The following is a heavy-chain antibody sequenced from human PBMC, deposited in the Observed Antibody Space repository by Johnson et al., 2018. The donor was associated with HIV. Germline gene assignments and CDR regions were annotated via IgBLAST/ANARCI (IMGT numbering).Heavy chain of an antibody. J-gene: IGHJ3*02. CDR1: GFTVSSNY. D-gene: IGHD3-22*01. CDR2: IYSGGST. Sequence: VQLVESGGGLIQPGGSLRLSCAASGFTVSSNYMSWVRQAPGKGLEWVSVIYSGGSTYYADSVKGRFTISRDNSKNTLYLQMNSLRAEETAVYYCARGITMIPDAFDSWGQGTMVTVSS. V-gene: IGHV3-53*01. CDR3: ARGITMIPDAFDS.